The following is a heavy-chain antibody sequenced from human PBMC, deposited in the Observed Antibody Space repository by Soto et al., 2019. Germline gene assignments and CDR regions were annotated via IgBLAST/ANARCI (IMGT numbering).Heavy chain of an antibody. CDR2: INSDGSST. J-gene: IGHJ4*02. Sequence: GGSLRLSCAASGFTFSSYWMHWVRQAPGKGLVWVSRINSDGSSTSYADSVKGRFTISRDNAKNTLYLQMNSLRAEDTAVYYCASPPCSSSFDYWGQGTLVTVSS. D-gene: IGHD6-6*01. V-gene: IGHV3-74*01. CDR3: ASPPCSSSFDY. CDR1: GFTFSSYW.